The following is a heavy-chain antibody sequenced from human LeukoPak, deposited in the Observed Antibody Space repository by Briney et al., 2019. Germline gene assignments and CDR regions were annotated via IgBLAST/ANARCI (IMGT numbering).Heavy chain of an antibody. J-gene: IGHJ3*02. CDR3: AKGEGDYDILTGYYSRGEDAFDI. Sequence: GGALRLFRAASGFPLNRYSMSWVRQASGKGLEWGSAISDSCGSTFHADSVEGRFTLSRGKSKNILYLPMNTLRAEDMAVYYCAKGEGDYDILTGYYSRGEDAFDIWGQGTMVTVSS. CDR1: GFPLNRYS. D-gene: IGHD3-9*01. V-gene: IGHV3-23*01. CDR2: ISDSCGST.